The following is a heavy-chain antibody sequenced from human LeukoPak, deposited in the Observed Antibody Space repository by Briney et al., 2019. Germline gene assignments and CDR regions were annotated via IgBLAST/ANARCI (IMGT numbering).Heavy chain of an antibody. V-gene: IGHV4-34*01. Sequence: SETLSLTCAVYGGSFSGYYWSWIRQPPGKGLEWIGEINHSGSTNYNPSLKSRVTISVDTSKNQFSLKLSSVTAADTAVYYCARGSSGYGYWGQGALVTVSS. CDR3: ARGSSGYGY. D-gene: IGHD3-22*01. CDR2: INHSGST. CDR1: GGSFSGYY. J-gene: IGHJ4*02.